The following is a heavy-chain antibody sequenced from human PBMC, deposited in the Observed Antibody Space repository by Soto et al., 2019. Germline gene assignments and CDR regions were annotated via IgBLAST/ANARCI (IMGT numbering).Heavy chain of an antibody. D-gene: IGHD3-3*01. CDR1: GASISSYY. CDR3: ATRITVFGLLIPPFDP. Sequence: SETLSLTCTVSGASISSYYWSWIRQPPGKGLEWIGEINHTGGTHYNPSLKSRVTMSVDTSKNQFSLRLSSVTAADTAIYYCATRITVFGLLIPPFDPWGQGTQVTVSS. V-gene: IGHV4-34*01. CDR2: INHTGGT. J-gene: IGHJ5*02.